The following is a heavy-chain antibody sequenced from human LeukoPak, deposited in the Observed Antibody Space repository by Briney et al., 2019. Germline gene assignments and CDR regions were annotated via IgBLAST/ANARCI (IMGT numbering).Heavy chain of an antibody. J-gene: IGHJ4*02. Sequence: GGTLSLSCAASGFTFSSYGMHWVRQAPGKGLEWVAVIWYDGSNKYYACLVKGRFTISKDTSKNTLYLQMNSLRAEDTAVYYCARDLPYSGSYQSGGFDYWGQGALVTVSS. V-gene: IGHV3-33*01. D-gene: IGHD1-26*01. CDR3: ARDLPYSGSYQSGGFDY. CDR1: GFTFSSYG. CDR2: IWYDGSNK.